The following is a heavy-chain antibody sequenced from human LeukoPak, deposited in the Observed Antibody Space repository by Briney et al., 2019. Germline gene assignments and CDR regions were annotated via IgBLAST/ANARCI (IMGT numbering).Heavy chain of an antibody. CDR2: IYHSGST. V-gene: IGHV4-38-2*02. J-gene: IGHJ6*03. CDR1: GYSVSSGYY. CDR3: ARLGIHTSGIVNFYYYMDV. Sequence: SETLSLTCTVSGYSVSSGYYWGWIRQPPGKGLEWIGSIYHSGSTYYNPSLKSRVTISVDTSKNQFSLKLTSVTAADTAVYYCARLGIHTSGIVNFYYYMDVWGKGTTVTISS. D-gene: IGHD1-26*01.